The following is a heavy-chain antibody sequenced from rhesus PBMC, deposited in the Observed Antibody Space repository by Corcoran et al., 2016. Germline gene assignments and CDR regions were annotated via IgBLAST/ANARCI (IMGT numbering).Heavy chain of an antibody. CDR1: GGSISSNY. J-gene: IGHJ4*01. CDR3: ARDSYYEDDYGYYPFDY. V-gene: IGHV4-173*01. D-gene: IGHD3-9*01. Sequence: QLQLQESGPGLVKPSETLSLTCAVSGGSISSNYWSWIRQPPGKGLEWIGRISGSGGRTDYHPSLQSRVTISTDTSKNQFSLKLSSVTAADTAVYYCARDSYYEDDYGYYPFDYWGQGVLVTVSS. CDR2: ISGSGGRT.